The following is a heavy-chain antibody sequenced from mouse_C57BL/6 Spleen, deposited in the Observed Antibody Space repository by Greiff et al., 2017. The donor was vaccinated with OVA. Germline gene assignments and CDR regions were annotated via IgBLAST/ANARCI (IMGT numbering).Heavy chain of an antibody. J-gene: IGHJ1*03. V-gene: IGHV5-9*01. CDR1: GFTFSSYT. D-gene: IGHD4-1*01. CDR2: ISGGGGNT. Sequence: EVKLMESGGGLVKPGGSLKLSCAASGFTFSSYTMSWVRQTPEKRLEWVATISGGGGNTYYPDSVKGRFTISRDNAKNTLYQQMSSLRSEDTALYYCARGVAGKWYFDVWGTGTTVTVSS. CDR3: ARGVAGKWYFDV.